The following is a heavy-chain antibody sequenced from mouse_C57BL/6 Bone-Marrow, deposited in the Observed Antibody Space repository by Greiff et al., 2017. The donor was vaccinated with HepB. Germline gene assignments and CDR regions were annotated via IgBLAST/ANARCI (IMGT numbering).Heavy chain of an antibody. CDR2: INHGSGGT. CDR1: GYAFTNYL. Sequence: VQLQQSGAELVRPGTSVKVSCKASGYAFTNYLIEWVKQSPGQGLEWIGVINHGSGGTNYNEKFKGKATMTADKSSSTAYMQLSSLTSEDSAVYFCARDDPFAYWGQGTLVTVSA. CDR3: ARDDPFAY. D-gene: IGHD2-3*01. V-gene: IGHV1-54*01. J-gene: IGHJ3*01.